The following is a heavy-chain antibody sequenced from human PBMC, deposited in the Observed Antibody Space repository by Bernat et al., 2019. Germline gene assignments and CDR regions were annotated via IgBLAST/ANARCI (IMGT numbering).Heavy chain of an antibody. CDR2: IYSGGTT. V-gene: IGHV3-53*01. Sequence: EVQLVESGGGLIQPGGSLRLSCAASGFTVSSNYMIWVRQAPGKGLEWVSVIYSGGTTYYADSVKGRFTISRDNSKNTRYLQMNSLRAEDTAVYYCARDATYIGGGWFDPWGQGTLVTVSS. CDR3: ARDATYIGGGWFDP. CDR1: GFTVSSNY. J-gene: IGHJ5*02. D-gene: IGHD3-10*01.